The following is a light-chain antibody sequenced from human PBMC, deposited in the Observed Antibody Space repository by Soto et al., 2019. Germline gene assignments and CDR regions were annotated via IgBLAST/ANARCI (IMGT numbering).Light chain of an antibody. V-gene: IGKV2-28*01. J-gene: IGKJ5*01. CDR2: LGS. CDR3: MQALQTIT. CDR1: QSLLHSNGYNF. Sequence: DIVMTQSPLSLPVTPGEPASISCRSSQSLLHSNGYNFLDWYLQKPGQSTQLLIYLGSNRASGVPDRFSGSGSGTDFTLKISRMEAEDVGVYYCMQALQTITFGQGTRLEIK.